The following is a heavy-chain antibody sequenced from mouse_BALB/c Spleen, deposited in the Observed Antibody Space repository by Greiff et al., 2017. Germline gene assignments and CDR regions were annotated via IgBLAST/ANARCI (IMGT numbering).Heavy chain of an antibody. CDR2: IDPENGNT. J-gene: IGHJ4*01. Sequence: EVQLQQSGAELVRPGALVKLSCKASGFNIKDYYMHWVKQRPEQGLEWIGWIDPENGNTIYDPKFQGKASITADTSSNTAYLQLSSLTSEDTAVYYCATVVATGDYWGQGTSVTVSS. D-gene: IGHD1-1*01. CDR1: GFNIKDYY. V-gene: IGHV14-1*02. CDR3: ATVVATGDY.